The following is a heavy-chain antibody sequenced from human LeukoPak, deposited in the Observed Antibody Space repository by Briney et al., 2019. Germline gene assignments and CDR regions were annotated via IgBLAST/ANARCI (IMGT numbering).Heavy chain of an antibody. Sequence: ASVKVSCKASGGTFSSYAISWVRQAPGQELEWMGGIIPIFGTANYAQKFQGRVTITTDESTSTAYMELSSLRPEDTAVYYCARVGYYDILTGYYKEGYFDYWGQGSLVTVSS. D-gene: IGHD3-9*01. J-gene: IGHJ4*02. CDR3: ARVGYYDILTGYYKEGYFDY. V-gene: IGHV1-69*05. CDR1: GGTFSSYA. CDR2: IIPIFGTA.